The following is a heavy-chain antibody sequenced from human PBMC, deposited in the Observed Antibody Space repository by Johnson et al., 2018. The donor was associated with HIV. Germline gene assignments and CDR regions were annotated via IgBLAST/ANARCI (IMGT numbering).Heavy chain of an antibody. CDR3: AKVDCGGDTCAGYDPFDL. CDR1: GFTFSGYG. D-gene: IGHD2-21*01. J-gene: IGHJ3*01. CDR2: FWYDGSNN. V-gene: IGHV3-30*02. Sequence: QELLVESGGGLVQPGGSLRLTCAASGFTFSGYGIHWVRQAPGKGLEWVAVFWYDGSNNYYADSVKGRFTIPRDNSKNTLYLQMNSLRAEDTALYYCAKVDCGGDTCAGYDPFDLWGQGTLVTVSS.